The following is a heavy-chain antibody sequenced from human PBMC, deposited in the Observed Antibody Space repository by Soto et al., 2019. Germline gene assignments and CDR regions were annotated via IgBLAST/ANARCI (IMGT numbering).Heavy chain of an antibody. V-gene: IGHV3-15*07. D-gene: IGHD5-18*01. J-gene: IGHJ4*02. CDR3: STGRYRYGSDY. CDR2: IRSKADGGTT. Sequence: EVQLVESGGGLVKPGESLRLSCAASGFTLTNGWMTWVRQAPGKGLEWVGRIRSKADGGTTDYSAPVKGRFTISRDDSKDTLYLQMNSLKDEDTAVYYCSTGRYRYGSDYWGPGTLVTVSS. CDR1: GFTLTNGW.